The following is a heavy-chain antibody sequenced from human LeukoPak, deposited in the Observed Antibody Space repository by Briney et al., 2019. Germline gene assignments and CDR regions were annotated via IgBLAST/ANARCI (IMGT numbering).Heavy chain of an antibody. V-gene: IGHV4-34*01. J-gene: IGHJ3*02. D-gene: IGHD3-10*01. CDR1: GGSFSGYY. CDR3: ARPIWSRKHTSGAFDI. CDR2: INHSGST. Sequence: SETLSLTCAVYGGSFSGYYGSWIRQPPGKGLEWIGEINHSGSTNYNPSLKSRVTISVDTSKNQFSLKLSSVTAADTAVYYCARPIWSRKHTSGAFDIWGQGTMVTVSS.